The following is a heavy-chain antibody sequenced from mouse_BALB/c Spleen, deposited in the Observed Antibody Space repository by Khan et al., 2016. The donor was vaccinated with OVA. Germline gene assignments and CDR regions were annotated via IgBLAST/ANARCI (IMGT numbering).Heavy chain of an antibody. CDR3: TRAGYGAFAF. V-gene: IGHV1-5*01. J-gene: IGHJ3*01. CDR1: GYIFTDYL. D-gene: IGHD1-1*01. Sequence: VQLQQSGTVLARPGTSVRMSCKASGYIFTDYLMHWVKQRPGQGLEWIGSIYPGNSDTNYNQKFKDKAKLTSVPSASTAYMDFSSLTTEDSAVFYCTRAGYGAFAFWGQGTLVTVSA. CDR2: IYPGNSDT.